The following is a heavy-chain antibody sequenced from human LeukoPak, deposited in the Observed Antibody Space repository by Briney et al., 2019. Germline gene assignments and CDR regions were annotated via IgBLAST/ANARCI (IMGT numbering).Heavy chain of an antibody. D-gene: IGHD3-16*01. CDR3: AKDPTYYDSSRLLDF. J-gene: IGHJ4*02. CDR1: GFTFSTYA. V-gene: IGHV3-23*01. Sequence: GGSLRLSCVVSGFTFSTYAMSWVRQAPGKGLEWVSAISGSGASTYYTDSVKGRFTISRDNSKNTLYLQMNTLRAEDTAVYYCAKDPTYYDSSRLLDFWGQGTLVTVSS. CDR2: ISGSGAST.